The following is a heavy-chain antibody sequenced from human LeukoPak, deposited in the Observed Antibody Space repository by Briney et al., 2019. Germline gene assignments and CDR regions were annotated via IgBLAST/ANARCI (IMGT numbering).Heavy chain of an antibody. J-gene: IGHJ4*02. Sequence: PSETLSLTCTVSGGSISSYYWSWIRQPAGKGLELIGRIYTSGSTNYNPSPKIRGPMTIEMDKNQFPLALISVTAADTAVYYCARDGDGDHGLYFDYWGQGTLVTVSS. CDR3: ARDGDGDHGLYFDY. CDR2: IYTSGST. D-gene: IGHD4-17*01. CDR1: GGSISSYY. V-gene: IGHV4-4*07.